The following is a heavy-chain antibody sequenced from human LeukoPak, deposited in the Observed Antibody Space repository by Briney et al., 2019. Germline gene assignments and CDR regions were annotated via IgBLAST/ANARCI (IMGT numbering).Heavy chain of an antibody. CDR3: ARRNHDLYYFDY. D-gene: IGHD1-14*01. CDR2: IYYSGST. Sequence: SETLSLTCTVSGGSISNYYWSWIRQPPGKGLEWIGYIYYSGSTYYNPSLKSRVTISVDTSKKQFSLKLSSVTAADTAVYYCARRNHDLYYFDYWGQGALVTVSS. J-gene: IGHJ4*02. CDR1: GGSISNYY. V-gene: IGHV4-59*06.